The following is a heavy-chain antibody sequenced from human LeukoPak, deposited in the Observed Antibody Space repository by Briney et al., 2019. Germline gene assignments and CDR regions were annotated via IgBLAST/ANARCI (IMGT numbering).Heavy chain of an antibody. CDR1: GYTFTIYD. J-gene: IGHJ5*02. CDR2: MNPNSGNT. Sequence: ASVNVSCKASGYTFTIYDVNWVRQATGQGLEWMGWMNPNSGNTGYAQKFQGRVTMTRNTSISTAYMELSSLRSEDTAVYYCARGRRIVVPAARTRVNWFDPWGQGTLVTVSS. CDR3: ARGRRIVVPAARTRVNWFDP. V-gene: IGHV1-8*01. D-gene: IGHD2-2*01.